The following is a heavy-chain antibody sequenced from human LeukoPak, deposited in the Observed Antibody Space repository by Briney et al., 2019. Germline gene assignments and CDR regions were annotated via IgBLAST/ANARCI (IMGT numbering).Heavy chain of an antibody. CDR1: GFTFSDYY. V-gene: IGHV3-11*05. CDR2: ISSSSSYT. D-gene: IGHD4-17*01. CDR3: AKVPHGDYAVDY. J-gene: IGHJ4*02. Sequence: TGGSLRLSCAASGFTFSDYYMSWIRQAPGKGLEWVSYISSSSSYTNYADSVKGRFTISRDNAKNSLYLQMNSLRAEDTAVYYCAKVPHGDYAVDYWGQGTLVTVSS.